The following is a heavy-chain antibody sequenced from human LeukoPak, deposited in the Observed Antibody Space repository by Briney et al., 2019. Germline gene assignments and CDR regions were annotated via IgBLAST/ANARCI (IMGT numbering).Heavy chain of an antibody. J-gene: IGHJ4*02. CDR3: ARDGLSRYSSSWYEDY. Sequence: SETLSLTCTVSGGSISSSSYYWGWIRQPPGKGLEWIGSIYYSGSTYYNPSLKSRVTISVDTSKNQFSLKLSSVTAADTAVYYCARDGLSRYSSSWYEDYWGQGTLATVSS. CDR1: GGSISSSSYY. V-gene: IGHV4-39*07. CDR2: IYYSGST. D-gene: IGHD6-13*01.